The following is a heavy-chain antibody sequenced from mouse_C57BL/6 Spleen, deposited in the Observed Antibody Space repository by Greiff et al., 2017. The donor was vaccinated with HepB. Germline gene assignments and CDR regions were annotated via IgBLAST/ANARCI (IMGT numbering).Heavy chain of an antibody. D-gene: IGHD2-4*01. Sequence: VQLQQPGAELVRPGSSVKLSCKASGYTFTSYWMDWVKQRPGQGLEWIGNIYPSDSETHYNQKFKDKATLTVDKSSSTAYRQLSSLTSEDSAVYYCASPYEYDGWYFDVWGTGTTVTVSS. V-gene: IGHV1-61*01. J-gene: IGHJ1*03. CDR1: GYTFTSYW. CDR2: IYPSDSET. CDR3: ASPYEYDGWYFDV.